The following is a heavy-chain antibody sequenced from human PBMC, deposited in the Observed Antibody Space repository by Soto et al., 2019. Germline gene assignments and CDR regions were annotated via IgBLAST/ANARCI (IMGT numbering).Heavy chain of an antibody. D-gene: IGHD3-10*02. V-gene: IGHV1-2*02. CDR1: GYTFTAYY. CDR3: ARNMDYYYGRGSGNGHGV. Sequence: QVQLVQSGAEVKEPGDSVRVSCEASGYTFTAYYIHWVRRAPGQGLEWMGWINPKFGDTTYAQDLQGRVSMTRDMSISEVYMELSRLTADDTAIYYCARNMDYYYGRGSGNGHGVWGQGNTVTVFS. CDR2: INPKFGDT. J-gene: IGHJ6*02.